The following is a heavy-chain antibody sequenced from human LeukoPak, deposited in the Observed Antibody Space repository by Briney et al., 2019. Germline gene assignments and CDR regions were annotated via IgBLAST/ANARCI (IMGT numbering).Heavy chain of an antibody. D-gene: IGHD3-22*01. V-gene: IGHV4-39*07. CDR1: AGSISSDSYY. CDR3: ASTSPKYYCESSGYSSLFDN. Sequence: PSETLSLTCTVSAGSISSDSYYWGWIRQPPGKGLEWIGTIYYSGNTYYNPSLKSRLTISVDTSKNQFSLKLRSVTAADTALYYCASTSPKYYCESSGYSSLFDNWGQGTLVTVSS. CDR2: IYYSGNT. J-gene: IGHJ4*02.